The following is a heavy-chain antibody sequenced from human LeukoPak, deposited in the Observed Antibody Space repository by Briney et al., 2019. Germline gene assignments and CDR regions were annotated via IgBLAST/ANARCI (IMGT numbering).Heavy chain of an antibody. Sequence: SETLSLTCTVSGYSISSGYDWGWVRQPPRKGLEWVGSIYYRRTTYYNPSLKSRVTISVDTSKNQFSLKLSSVTAADTAVYYCARGRYYYDSSGYYYVDWGQGTLVTVSS. V-gene: IGHV4-38-2*02. D-gene: IGHD3-22*01. CDR3: ARGRYYYDSSGYYYVD. CDR2: IYYRRTT. CDR1: GYSISSGYD. J-gene: IGHJ1*01.